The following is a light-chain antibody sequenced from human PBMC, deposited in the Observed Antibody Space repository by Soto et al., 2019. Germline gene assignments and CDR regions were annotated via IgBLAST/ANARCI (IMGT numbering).Light chain of an antibody. CDR2: DAS. Sequence: EIVLTQSPATLSLSPGERATLSCRASQSVSSYLAWYQQKPGQAPRLLIYDASNRATGIPARFSGSGSGTDFTLTIISLEPEEFAVYYCKQRSNWPPYTFGQGTKLEIK. J-gene: IGKJ2*01. CDR3: KQRSNWPPYT. V-gene: IGKV3-11*01. CDR1: QSVSSY.